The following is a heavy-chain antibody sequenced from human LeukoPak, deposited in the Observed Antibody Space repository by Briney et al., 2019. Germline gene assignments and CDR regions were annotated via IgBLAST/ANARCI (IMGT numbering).Heavy chain of an antibody. J-gene: IGHJ4*02. CDR2: INHSGST. V-gene: IGHV4-34*01. CDR3: ARDIGGQYQLLLDY. CDR1: AESFSGYY. Sequence: PSETLSLTCAVYAESFSGYYWTWIRQPPGQGLEWIGEINHSGSTNYNPSLKSRVTISVDTSKNQFSLKLTSVTAADTAVYYCARDIGGQYQLLLDYWGQGTLVTVSS. D-gene: IGHD2-2*01.